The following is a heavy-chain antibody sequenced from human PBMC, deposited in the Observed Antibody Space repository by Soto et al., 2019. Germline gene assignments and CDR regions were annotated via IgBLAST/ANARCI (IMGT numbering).Heavy chain of an antibody. CDR1: GYSFTSYW. J-gene: IGHJ4*02. CDR3: ARPPDVGSSSYCFDS. D-gene: IGHD6-6*01. Sequence: GESLKISCKGSGYSFTSYWIGWVRQMPGKGLEWMGIIYPCDSDTIYSPSFQGQFTFSADKSISTAYLQWSSLKASDTAMYYCARPPDVGSSSYCFDSWGQGTLVTVSS. CDR2: IYPCDSDT. V-gene: IGHV5-51*03.